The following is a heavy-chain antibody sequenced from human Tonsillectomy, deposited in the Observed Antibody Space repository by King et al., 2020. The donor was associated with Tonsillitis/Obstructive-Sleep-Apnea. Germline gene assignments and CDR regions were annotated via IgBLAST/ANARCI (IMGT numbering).Heavy chain of an antibody. Sequence: QLVQSGAEVKKPGSSVKVSCKASGGTFSSYAIRWVRQAPGLGLEWMGGIIPIFGTANYAQKFQGRVTITADESTSTAYMELSSLRSEDTAVYYCARLGVPGAYYYYYMDVWGKGTTVTVSS. CDR3: ARLGVPGAYYYYYMDV. V-gene: IGHV1-69*01. CDR2: IIPIFGTA. CDR1: GGTFSSYA. D-gene: IGHD1-1*01. J-gene: IGHJ6*03.